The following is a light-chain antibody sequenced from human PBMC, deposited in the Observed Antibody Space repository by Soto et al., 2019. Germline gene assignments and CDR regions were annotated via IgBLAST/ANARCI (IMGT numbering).Light chain of an antibody. CDR2: END. J-gene: IGLJ1*01. V-gene: IGLV1-51*02. Sequence: QCVRKRAASGSGAEGGGGPMSCSGGSSNIGNYYVSWHQQLPGTAPKLLIYENDKRPSGIPDRFSGSKSGTSATLGITGLQTGDEADYYCGTWDSSLSIFVFGTGTKVTVL. CDR3: GTWDSSLSIFV. CDR1: SSNIGNYY.